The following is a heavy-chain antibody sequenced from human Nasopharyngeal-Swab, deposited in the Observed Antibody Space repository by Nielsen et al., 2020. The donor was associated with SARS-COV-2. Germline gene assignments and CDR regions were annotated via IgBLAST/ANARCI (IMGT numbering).Heavy chain of an antibody. CDR1: GDSVSSSNW. Sequence: SETLSLTCAVYGDSVSSSNWWGWVRQPPGKGLEWIGEIFHSGGTNYNPSLKSRVTLAMDKSKNQFSLELSAVTAADTADYYCARPYYYYIDVWGIGTTVIVSS. CDR3: ARPYYYYIDV. CDR2: IFHSGGT. J-gene: IGHJ6*03. V-gene: IGHV4-4*02.